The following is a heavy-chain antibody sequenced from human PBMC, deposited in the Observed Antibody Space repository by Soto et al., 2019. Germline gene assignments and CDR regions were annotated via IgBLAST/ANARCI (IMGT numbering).Heavy chain of an antibody. CDR1: GFTFSSYS. J-gene: IGHJ4*02. V-gene: IGHV3-21*01. CDR2: ISSSSSYI. D-gene: IGHD6-13*01. CDR3: ARDLSYEAYSSSDLRGY. Sequence: GGSLRLSCAASGFTFSSYSMNWVRQAPGKGLEWVSSISSSSSYIYYADSVKGRFAISRDNAKNSLYLQMNSLRAEDTAVYYCARDLSYEAYSSSDLRGYWGQGTLVTVSS.